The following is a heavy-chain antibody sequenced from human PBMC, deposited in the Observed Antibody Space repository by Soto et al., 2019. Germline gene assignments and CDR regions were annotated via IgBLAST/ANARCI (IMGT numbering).Heavy chain of an antibody. CDR1: GYTFTSYA. CDR2: INAGNGNT. CDR3: ARSIVVVVAATRVGYMDV. J-gene: IGHJ6*03. V-gene: IGHV1-3*01. D-gene: IGHD2-15*01. Sequence: ASVKVSCKASGYTFTSYAMHWVRQAPGQRLEWMGWINAGNGNTKYSQKYQGRVTITRDTSASTAYMELSSLRSEDTAVYYCARSIVVVVAATRVGYMDVWGKGTTVTVSS.